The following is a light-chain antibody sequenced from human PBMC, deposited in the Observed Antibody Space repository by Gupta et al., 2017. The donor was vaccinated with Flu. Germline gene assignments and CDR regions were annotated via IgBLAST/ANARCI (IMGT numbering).Light chain of an antibody. CDR3: RQSLQTPKT. CDR2: LGS. Sequence: IVLTQSPLSLPVTPGEPASISCRSSQSLLHSNGYNYLDWYLQKPGQSPQLLIYLGSNRASGVPDRFSGSGSGTXFTLKIXRVEAEDVGVYYCRQSLQTPKTFGXGTKVEIK. V-gene: IGKV2-28*01. J-gene: IGKJ1*01. CDR1: QSLLHSNGYNY.